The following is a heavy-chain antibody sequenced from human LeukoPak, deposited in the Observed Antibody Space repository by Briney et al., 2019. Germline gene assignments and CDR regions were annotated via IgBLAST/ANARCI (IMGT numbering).Heavy chain of an antibody. D-gene: IGHD6-19*01. CDR1: GGSISSYY. V-gene: IGHV4-38-2*02. CDR3: ARGVITVAGNFDY. Sequence: SETLSLTCTVSGGSISSYYWSWIRQPPGKGLEWIGSIYHSGSTYYNPSLKSRVTISVDTSKNQFSLKLSSVTAADTAVYYCARGVITVAGNFDYWGQGTLVTVSS. J-gene: IGHJ4*02. CDR2: IYHSGST.